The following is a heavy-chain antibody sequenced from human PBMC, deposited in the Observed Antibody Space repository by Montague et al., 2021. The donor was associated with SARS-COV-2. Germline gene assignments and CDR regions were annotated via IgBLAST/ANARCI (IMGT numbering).Heavy chain of an antibody. V-gene: IGHV4-4*07. CDR3: AIRSRERLGFGI. D-gene: IGHD1-26*01. CDR2: MLNNGIT. J-gene: IGHJ3*02. Sequence: SETLSLTCTVSGGSINSYLWSWIRQPAGKRLEWIGRMLNNGITKNNPSPNSRVTVSLDKSKNKLYLKLYSVTAADTAVDYCAIRSRERLGFGIWGQGTKVTVSS. CDR1: GGSINSYL.